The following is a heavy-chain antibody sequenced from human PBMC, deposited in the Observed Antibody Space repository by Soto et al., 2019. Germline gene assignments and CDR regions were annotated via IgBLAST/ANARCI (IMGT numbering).Heavy chain of an antibody. CDR2: INTRDGTT. V-gene: IGHV1-46*01. J-gene: IGHJ4*02. CDR1: GYTFIAYS. Sequence: QAQMVQSGAEVKKSGASVKLSCKASGYTFIAYSVYWVRQAPGQGLEYMRIINTRDGTTIYAQKFQGRATMTRDTSTSTVYMELSSLRSADTALYYCARGGGTLDYWGQGTLVTVSS. CDR3: ARGGGTLDY.